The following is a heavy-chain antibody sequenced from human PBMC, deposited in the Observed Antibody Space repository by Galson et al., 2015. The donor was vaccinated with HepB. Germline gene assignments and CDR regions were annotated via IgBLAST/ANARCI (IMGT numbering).Heavy chain of an antibody. J-gene: IGHJ4*02. Sequence: SVKVSCKVSGYTLTELSMHWVRQAPGKGLEWMGGFDPEDGETIYAQKFQGRVTMTEDTSTDTAYMELSSLRSEDTAVYYCATGMRLPLGELSLSTAFDYWGQGTLVTVSS. V-gene: IGHV1-24*01. CDR2: FDPEDGET. D-gene: IGHD3-16*02. CDR1: GYTLTELS. CDR3: ATGMRLPLGELSLSTAFDY.